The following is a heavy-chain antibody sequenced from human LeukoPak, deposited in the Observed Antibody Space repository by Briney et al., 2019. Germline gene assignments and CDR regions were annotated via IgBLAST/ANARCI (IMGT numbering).Heavy chain of an antibody. J-gene: IGHJ4*02. CDR3: AKDHTRGYSYGYPDY. CDR1: GFTFSSYG. D-gene: IGHD5-18*01. V-gene: IGHV3-33*06. CDR2: IWYDGTNK. Sequence: PGGSLRLSCAASGFTFSSYGMHWVRQALGKGLEWVAVIWYDGTNKYYADSVKGRFTISRDNSKNTLYLQMNSLRAEDTAVYFCAKDHTRGYSYGYPDYWGQGTLVTVSS.